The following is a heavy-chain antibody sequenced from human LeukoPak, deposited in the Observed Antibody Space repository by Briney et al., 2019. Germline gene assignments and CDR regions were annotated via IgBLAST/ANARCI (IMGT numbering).Heavy chain of an antibody. Sequence: GGSLRLSCAASGFTFSRFWMSWVCLDQGRGLEWVANIKQEGSQKYYVDSVKGRFTITRDNAKNSLYLQMNSLRAEDTAVYYCARVEGPWGQGTLVTVSS. CDR2: IKQEGSQK. CDR3: ARVEGP. V-gene: IGHV3-7*03. CDR1: GFTFSRFW. J-gene: IGHJ4*02.